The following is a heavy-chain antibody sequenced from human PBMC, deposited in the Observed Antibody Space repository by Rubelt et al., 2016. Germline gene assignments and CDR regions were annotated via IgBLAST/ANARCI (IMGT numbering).Heavy chain of an antibody. Sequence: GLEWIGEINHSGSTNYNPSLKSRVTISVDTSKNQFSLKLSSVTAADTAVYYCARRGYYGSGRYLGYYYYYGMDVWGQGTTVTVSS. J-gene: IGHJ6*02. CDR2: INHSGST. V-gene: IGHV4-34*01. D-gene: IGHD3-10*01. CDR3: ARRGYYGSGRYLGYYYYYGMDV.